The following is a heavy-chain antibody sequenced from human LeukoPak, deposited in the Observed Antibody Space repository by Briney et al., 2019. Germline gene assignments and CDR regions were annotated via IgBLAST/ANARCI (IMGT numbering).Heavy chain of an antibody. Sequence: SETLSLTCTVSGGSISSYYWSWVRQPPGKGLEWIGYIYYSGSTNYNPSLKSRVTISVDTSKNQFSLKLSSVTAADTAVYFCARESSGWYFDYWGQGTLVTVS. CDR3: ARESSGWYFDY. CDR1: GGSISSYY. D-gene: IGHD6-19*01. CDR2: IYYSGST. V-gene: IGHV4-59*12. J-gene: IGHJ4*02.